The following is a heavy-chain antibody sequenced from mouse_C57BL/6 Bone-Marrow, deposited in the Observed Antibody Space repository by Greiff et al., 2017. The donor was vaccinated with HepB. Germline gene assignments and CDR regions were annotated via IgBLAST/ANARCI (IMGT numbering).Heavy chain of an antibody. J-gene: IGHJ4*01. CDR2: IHPNSGST. V-gene: IGHV1-64*01. CDR1: GYTFTSYW. CDR3: ARWEGGYYFYYYAMDY. Sequence: VQLQQPGAELVKPGASVKLSCKASGYTFTSYWMHWVKQRPGQGLEWIGMIHPNSGSTNYNEKFKSKATLTVDKSSSTAYMQRSSLTYEDSAVYYCARWEGGYYFYYYAMDYWGQGTSVTVSS. D-gene: IGHD2-3*01.